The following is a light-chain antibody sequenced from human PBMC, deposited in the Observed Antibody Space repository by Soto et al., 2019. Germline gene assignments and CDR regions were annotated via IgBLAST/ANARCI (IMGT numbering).Light chain of an antibody. V-gene: IGKV1-39*01. CDR2: AAS. Sequence: DIQMTQSPSSLSASVGDRVTITCRASQSISNYLNWYQQKPGKAPNLLIYAASSLQSGVPSRFSGSGSGADFTLTISSLQPEDFETYFCQQSYSPPFSFGPGTKVDIK. J-gene: IGKJ3*01. CDR1: QSISNY. CDR3: QQSYSPPFS.